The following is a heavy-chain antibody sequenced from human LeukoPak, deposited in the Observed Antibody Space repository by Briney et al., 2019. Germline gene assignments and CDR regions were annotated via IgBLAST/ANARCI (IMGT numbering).Heavy chain of an antibody. V-gene: IGHV3-23*01. CDR2: ISGSGGST. Sequence: PGGSLRLSCAASGFIFSSYAMSWVRQAPGKGLEWVSAISGSGGSTYYADSVKGRFTISRDNSKNTLYLQMNSLRAEDTAVYYCAKVRVTSGIAVAGRPRGHFDYWGQGTLVTVSS. CDR1: GFIFSSYA. J-gene: IGHJ4*02. D-gene: IGHD6-19*01. CDR3: AKVRVTSGIAVAGRPRGHFDY.